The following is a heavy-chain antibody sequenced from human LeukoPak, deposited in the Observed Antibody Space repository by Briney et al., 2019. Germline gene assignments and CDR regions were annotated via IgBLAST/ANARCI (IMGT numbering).Heavy chain of an antibody. D-gene: IGHD4-17*01. V-gene: IGHV3-23*01. CDR2: ISGSGGST. Sequence: GGSLRLSCAVSGFTFSSYAMSWVRQAPGKGLEWVSAISGSGGSTYYADSVKGRFTISRDNSKNTLYLQMNSLRAEDTAVYYCAKDLGGAYGYFDFWGQGTLVTVSS. CDR1: GFTFSSYA. J-gene: IGHJ4*02. CDR3: AKDLGGAYGYFDF.